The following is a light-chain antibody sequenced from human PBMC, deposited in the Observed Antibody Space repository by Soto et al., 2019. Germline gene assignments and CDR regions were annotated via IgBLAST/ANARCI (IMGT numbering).Light chain of an antibody. Sequence: EIVMTQSPATLSVSLGERVTLSCRASQSVSSYLAWYQQKPGQAPRLLISDASTRATEIPDRFSGSGSGTDFTLTISSLQSTDLAVYYCLQYSTWPPLYTFGPGTKLEIK. V-gene: IGKV3-15*01. CDR1: QSVSSY. CDR3: LQYSTWPPLYT. CDR2: DAS. J-gene: IGKJ2*01.